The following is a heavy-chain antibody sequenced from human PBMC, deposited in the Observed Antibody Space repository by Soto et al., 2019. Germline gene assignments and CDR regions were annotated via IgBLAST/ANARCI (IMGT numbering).Heavy chain of an antibody. CDR1: GYSFSTYA. CDR2: IHGDNGNT. CDR3: AREPVRHQLPQELYIDV. D-gene: IGHD2-2*01. J-gene: IGHJ6*03. Sequence: QVHLVQSGAEVKKPGASVKVSCKASGYSFSTYAMNWVRQAPGQGLEWMGWIHGDNGNTKYSQKFQGRVTITRDTSASPFTSYMELSSLRSEDTGVYYCAREPVRHQLPQELYIDVWGEGTTVTVSS. V-gene: IGHV1-3*01.